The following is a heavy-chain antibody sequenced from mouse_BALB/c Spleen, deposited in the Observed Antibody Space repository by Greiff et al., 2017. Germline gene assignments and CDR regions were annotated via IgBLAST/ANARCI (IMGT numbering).Heavy chain of an antibody. J-gene: IGHJ3*01. D-gene: IGHD1-1*01. CDR2: ISYDGSN. CDR3: ASSYDWFAY. Sequence: VQLKESGPGLVKPSQSLSLTCSVTGYSITSGYYWNWIRQFPGNKLEWMGYISYDGSNNYNPSLKNRISITRDTSKNQFFLKLNSVTTEDTATYYCASSYDWFAYWGQGTLVTVSA. CDR1: GYSITSGYY. V-gene: IGHV3-6*02.